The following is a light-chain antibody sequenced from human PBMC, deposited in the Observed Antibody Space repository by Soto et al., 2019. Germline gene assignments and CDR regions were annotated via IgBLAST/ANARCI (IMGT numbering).Light chain of an antibody. V-gene: IGKV1-5*01. CDR1: QSISRW. CDR3: QQYGSYLWT. CDR2: DVS. Sequence: DIQMTQSPSTLSASVGDRVTITCRASQSISRWLAWYQQKPGKAPKLLIYDVSILKSGVPSRFSGGESGTQFTLTISSLQPDDFASYCRQQYGSYLWTFAQGAKLDIK. J-gene: IGKJ1*01.